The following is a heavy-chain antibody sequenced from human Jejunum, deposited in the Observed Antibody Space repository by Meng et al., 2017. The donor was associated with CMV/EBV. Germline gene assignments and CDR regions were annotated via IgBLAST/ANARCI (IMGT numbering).Heavy chain of an antibody. Sequence: SEYTFLDYYMHGVRQAPGQGLEWMGWINPNTGDTNYAQKFQGRVTMTRDMSINTVYMELTRLRSDDTAVYYCAKDGGSYLDYYFDYWGQGTLVTVSS. CDR2: INPNTGDT. J-gene: IGHJ4*02. D-gene: IGHD1-26*01. V-gene: IGHV1-2*02. CDR3: AKDGGSYLDYYFDY. CDR1: EYTFLDYY.